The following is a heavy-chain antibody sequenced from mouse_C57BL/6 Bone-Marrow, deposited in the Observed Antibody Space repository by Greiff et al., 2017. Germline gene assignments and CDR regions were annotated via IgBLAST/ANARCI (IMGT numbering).Heavy chain of an antibody. V-gene: IGHV5-9*01. CDR3: SRQVTTVLATKYFDV. CDR1: GFTFSSYT. D-gene: IGHD1-1*01. CDR2: ISGGGGNT. J-gene: IGHJ1*03. Sequence: EVQLVESGGGLVKPGGSLKLSCAASGFTFSSYTMSWVRQTPEKRLQWVAAISGGGGNTYYPDSVKGRFTISRDTDKNILYLQMSSLRSEDTALXYCSRQVTTVLATKYFDVWGTGTTVTVSS.